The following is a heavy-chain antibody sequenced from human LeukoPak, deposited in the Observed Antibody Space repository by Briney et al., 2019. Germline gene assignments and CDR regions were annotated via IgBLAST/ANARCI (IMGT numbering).Heavy chain of an antibody. CDR2: ISSSSSYT. V-gene: IGHV3-11*06. D-gene: IGHD2-15*01. CDR3: ARDPYCGGGSCYSNYFDY. Sequence: GGSLRLSCAVSGFTFSDYWMTWIRQAPGKGLEWISYISSSSSYTNYADSVKGRFTISRDNAKNSLYLQMNTLRAEDTAVYYCARDPYCGGGSCYSNYFDYRGQGTLVTVSS. CDR1: GFTFSDYW. J-gene: IGHJ4*02.